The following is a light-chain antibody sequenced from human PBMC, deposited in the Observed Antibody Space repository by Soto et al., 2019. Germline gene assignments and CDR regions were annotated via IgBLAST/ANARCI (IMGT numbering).Light chain of an antibody. CDR3: QQLNSYPIT. CDR1: QGLSSD. V-gene: IGKV1-9*01. Sequence: DIQLTQSPSFLSASVGDRVTITCRASQGLSSDLAWYQQKPGKAPKLLIYAASTLQSRVLSRFSGSGSGTEFTLTISSLQPEDFATYYCQQLNSYPITFGQGTRLEIK. CDR2: AAS. J-gene: IGKJ5*01.